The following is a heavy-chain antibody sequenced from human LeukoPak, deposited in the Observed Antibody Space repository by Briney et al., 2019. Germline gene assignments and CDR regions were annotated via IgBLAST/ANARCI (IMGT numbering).Heavy chain of an antibody. CDR3: ARDPSGSYGNYFDY. CDR2: ISSSGSTI. V-gene: IGHV3-48*03. Sequence: GGSLRLSCAASGFTFSSYEMNWVRQAPGKGLERVSYISSSGSTIYYADSVKGRFTISRDNAKNSLYLQMNSLRAEDTALYYCARDPSGSYGNYFDYWGQGTLVTVSS. CDR1: GFTFSSYE. J-gene: IGHJ4*02. D-gene: IGHD1-26*01.